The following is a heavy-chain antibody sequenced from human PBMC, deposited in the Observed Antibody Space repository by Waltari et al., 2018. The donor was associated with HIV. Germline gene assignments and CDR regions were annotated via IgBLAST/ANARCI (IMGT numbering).Heavy chain of an antibody. CDR1: GGSISSSSYY. Sequence: QLQLQESGPGLVKPSETLSLTCTVSGGSISSSSYYLGWIRQPPGKGLEWIGSIYYSGSTYYNPSLKSRVTISVDTSKNQFSLKLSSVTAADTAVYYCARQDAYSSSSSSYYYYYGMDVWGQGTTVTVSS. J-gene: IGHJ6*02. CDR2: IYYSGST. V-gene: IGHV4-39*07. CDR3: ARQDAYSSSSSSYYYYYGMDV. D-gene: IGHD6-6*01.